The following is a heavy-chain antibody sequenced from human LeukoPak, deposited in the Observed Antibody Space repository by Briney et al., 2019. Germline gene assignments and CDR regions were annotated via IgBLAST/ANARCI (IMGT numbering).Heavy chain of an antibody. Sequence: PGGSLRLSCAASGFSFSTCAMNWVRQAPGKGLEWVSAISGSGSNTYYADSVKGRFTISRDNSENTLYLQMNSLRAEDTALYYCAKDVRGYNRPFDYWGQGTLVTVSP. CDR3: AKDVRGYNRPFDY. CDR1: GFSFSTCA. CDR2: ISGSGSNT. V-gene: IGHV3-23*01. J-gene: IGHJ4*02. D-gene: IGHD3-10*02.